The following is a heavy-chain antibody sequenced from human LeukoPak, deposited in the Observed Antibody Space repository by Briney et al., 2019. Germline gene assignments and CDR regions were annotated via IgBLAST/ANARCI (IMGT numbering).Heavy chain of an antibody. V-gene: IGHV4-61*02. D-gene: IGHD2-2*01. CDR2: IYTSGST. CDR1: GGSISSGSYY. Sequence: SETLSLTCTVSGGSISSGSYYWSWIRQPAGKGLEWIGRIYTSGSTNYNPSLKSRVTISVDTSKNQFSLKLSSVTAADTAVYYCARAGGYCSSTSCYGEELDWFDPWGQGTLVTVSS. CDR3: ARAGGYCSSTSCYGEELDWFDP. J-gene: IGHJ5*02.